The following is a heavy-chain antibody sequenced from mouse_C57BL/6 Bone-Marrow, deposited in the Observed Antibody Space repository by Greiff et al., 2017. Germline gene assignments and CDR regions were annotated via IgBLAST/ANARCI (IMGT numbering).Heavy chain of an antibody. Sequence: QVQLQQPGAELVRPGSSVKLSCKASGYPFTSYWMHWVKQRPIQGLEWIGNIDPSDSETPYNKKLKDKATFTVDKSYSTAYMQLSSLTSEGTAVYYCARDRYYYGSSLWYFDVWGTGTTVTVSS. CDR2: IDPSDSET. V-gene: IGHV1-52*01. D-gene: IGHD1-1*01. J-gene: IGHJ1*03. CDR3: ARDRYYYGSSLWYFDV. CDR1: GYPFTSYW.